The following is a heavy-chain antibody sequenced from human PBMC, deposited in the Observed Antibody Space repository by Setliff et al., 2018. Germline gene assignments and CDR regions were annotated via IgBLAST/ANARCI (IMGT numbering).Heavy chain of an antibody. J-gene: IGHJ4*02. CDR3: ARGDASIIGGGYFDY. CDR1: GGSISSYY. CDR2: IYYSGST. Sequence: SETLSLTCTVSGGSISSYYWSWIRQPPGKGLEWIGYIYYSGSTSYNPSLKSLVTISVDTSKNQFSLKLRSVTAADTAVYYCARGDASIIGGGYFDYWGQGTLVTVSS. V-gene: IGHV4-59*12. D-gene: IGHD3-10*01.